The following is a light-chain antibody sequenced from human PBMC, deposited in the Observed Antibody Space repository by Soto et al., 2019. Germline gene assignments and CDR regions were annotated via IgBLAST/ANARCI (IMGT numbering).Light chain of an antibody. Sequence: DIQMTQSPSSLSASVGDRVTITCRASQTISTYLNWYQQEPGKAPKLLIYAASSLQSGVPSRFSGSGSGTDLTLTISSLQPDDFAAYYCQQSHGIPYTFGQGTKLEIK. CDR1: QTISTY. CDR2: AAS. J-gene: IGKJ2*01. V-gene: IGKV1-39*01. CDR3: QQSHGIPYT.